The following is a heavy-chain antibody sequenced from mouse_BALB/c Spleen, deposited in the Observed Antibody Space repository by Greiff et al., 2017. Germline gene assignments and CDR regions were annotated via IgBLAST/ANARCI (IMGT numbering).Heavy chain of an antibody. CDR1: GFTFSSYA. CDR2: ISSGGSYT. D-gene: IGHD2-3*01. J-gene: IGHJ2*01. CDR3: ARFLDGYYPDY. V-gene: IGHV5-9-3*01. Sequence: EVHLVESGGGLVKPGGSLKLSCAASGFTFSSYAMSWVRQTPEKRLEWVATISSGGSYTYYPDSVKGRFTISRDNAKNTLYLQMSSLRSEDTAMYYCARFLDGYYPDYWGQGTTLTVSS.